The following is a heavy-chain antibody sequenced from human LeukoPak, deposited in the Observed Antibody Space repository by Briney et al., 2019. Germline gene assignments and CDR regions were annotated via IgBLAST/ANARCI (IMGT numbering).Heavy chain of an antibody. J-gene: IGHJ6*02. CDR1: GGTFSSYA. Sequence: SVKVSCKASGGTFSSYAISWVRQAPGQGLEWMGGIIPIFGTANYAQKFQGRVTITADESTSTAYMELSSLRSEDTAVYYCASGYCSSTSCYDSLRSHYYYGMDVWGQGTTVTVSS. D-gene: IGHD2-2*01. CDR2: IIPIFGTA. CDR3: ASGYCSSTSCYDSLRSHYYYGMDV. V-gene: IGHV1-69*13.